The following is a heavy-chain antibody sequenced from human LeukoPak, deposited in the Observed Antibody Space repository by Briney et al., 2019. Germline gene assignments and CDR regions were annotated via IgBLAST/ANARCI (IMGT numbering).Heavy chain of an antibody. V-gene: IGHV3-48*03. CDR1: GFTFSTCE. D-gene: IGHD6-6*01. CDR3: AKVSRSTRPGY. J-gene: IGHJ4*02. Sequence: PGGSLRLSCAASGFTFSTCEMNWVRQAPGKGLEWVSYIDSSSSSIYYADSVKGRFTISRDNAKNSLYLQMNSLRAEDTAVYYCAKVSRSTRPGYWGQGTLVTVSS. CDR2: IDSSSSSI.